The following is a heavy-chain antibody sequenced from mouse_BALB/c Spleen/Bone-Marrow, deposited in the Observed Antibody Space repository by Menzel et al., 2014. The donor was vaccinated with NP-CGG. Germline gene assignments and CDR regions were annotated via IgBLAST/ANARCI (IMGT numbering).Heavy chain of an antibody. CDR2: INSGSSTI. J-gene: IGHJ3*01. D-gene: IGHD2-13*01. V-gene: IGHV5-17*02. Sequence: EVQLVESGGGLVQPGGSRKLSCAASGFTFSSFGMHWVRQAPEKGLEWVAYINSGSSTIYYADTVKGRFTISRDNPKNSLFLQMTILRSEDTAMCYCGRGGDYDWFAYWGQGTLVTVSA. CDR1: GFTFSSFG. CDR3: GRGGDYDWFAY.